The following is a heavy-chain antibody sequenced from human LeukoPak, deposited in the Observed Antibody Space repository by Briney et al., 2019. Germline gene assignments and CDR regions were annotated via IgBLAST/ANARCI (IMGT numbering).Heavy chain of an antibody. CDR1: GITCSTYS. D-gene: IGHD6-19*01. CDR3: AKDIVPDSGWDLDY. V-gene: IGHV3-23*05. Sequence: GGYLRLYCVASGITCSTYSMTWVRQRPGKGLEWGASIYNSGTKIFYADSVKGRFTISRDNSNNVLFLQMDSLRAEDSAIYYCAKDIVPDSGWDLDYWGRGTLVTVSS. J-gene: IGHJ4*02. CDR2: IYNSGTKI.